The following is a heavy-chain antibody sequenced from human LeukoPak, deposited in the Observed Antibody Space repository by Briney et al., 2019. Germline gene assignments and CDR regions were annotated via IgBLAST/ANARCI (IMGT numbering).Heavy chain of an antibody. CDR3: ARGGHYDILTGYLHWFDP. Sequence: PGGSLRLSCAASGFTFSSYWMHWVRQAPGKGLVWVSRINSDGSSTSYADSVKGRFTISRDNAKNTLYLQMNSLRAEDTAVYYCARGGHYDILTGYLHWFDPWGQGTLVTVSS. V-gene: IGHV3-74*01. J-gene: IGHJ5*02. CDR2: INSDGSST. D-gene: IGHD3-9*01. CDR1: GFTFSSYW.